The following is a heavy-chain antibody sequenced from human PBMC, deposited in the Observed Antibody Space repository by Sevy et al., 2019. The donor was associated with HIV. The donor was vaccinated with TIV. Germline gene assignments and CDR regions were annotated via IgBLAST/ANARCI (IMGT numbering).Heavy chain of an antibody. V-gene: IGHV3-11*01. D-gene: IGHD4-17*01. Sequence: GGSLRLSCAASGFTFSDFYMSWIRQAPGKGLEWISYISGSDHTIYYADSVKGRFTISRDNDKNSLYLQMNSLRAEDTAVYYCARDHVKDGDLGDYYYFAMDLWGQWTTVTVSS. CDR1: GFTFSDFY. J-gene: IGHJ6*02. CDR3: ARDHVKDGDLGDYYYFAMDL. CDR2: ISGSDHTI.